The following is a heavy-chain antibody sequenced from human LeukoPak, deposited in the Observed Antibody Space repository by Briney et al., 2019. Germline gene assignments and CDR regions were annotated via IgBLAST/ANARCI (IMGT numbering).Heavy chain of an antibody. CDR1: GFTFSSFG. J-gene: IGHJ6*02. CDR3: ARDMTYYYGMDV. V-gene: IGHV3-33*01. D-gene: IGHD3-16*01. CDR2: IWSDGNNK. Sequence: GGSLRLSCAASGFTFSSFGMHWVRQAPGKGLEWVAVIWSDGNNKYYADSVKGRFTISRDNSKNTLYLQMNSLRAEDTAVYYCARDMTYYYGMDVWGQGTTVTVSS.